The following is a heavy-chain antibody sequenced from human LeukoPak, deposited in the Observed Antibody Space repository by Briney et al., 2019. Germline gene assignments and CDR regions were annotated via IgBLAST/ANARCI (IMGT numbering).Heavy chain of an antibody. J-gene: IGHJ5*02. V-gene: IGHV1-2*02. CDR3: ARDIVLLWFGELCNWFDP. CDR2: INPNSGGT. CDR1: GYTFTSYG. D-gene: IGHD3-10*01. Sequence: ASVKVSCKASGYTFTSYGISWVRQAPGQGLEWMGWINPNSGGTNYAQKFQGRVTMTRDTSISTAYMELSRLRSDDTAVYYCARDIVLLWFGELCNWFDPWGQGTLVTVSS.